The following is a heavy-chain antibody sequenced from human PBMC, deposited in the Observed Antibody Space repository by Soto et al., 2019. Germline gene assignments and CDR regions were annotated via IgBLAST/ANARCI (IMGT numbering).Heavy chain of an antibody. V-gene: IGHV1-2*04. Sequence: ASVKVSCKASGYTFTGYYMHWVRQAPGQGLEWMGWINPNSGGTNYAQKFQGWVTMTRDTSISTAYMELSRLRSDDTAVYYCARGPPDIAAAGSNYYYYGMDVWGQGTTVTVSS. CDR3: ARGPPDIAAAGSNYYYYGMDV. CDR2: INPNSGGT. D-gene: IGHD6-13*01. J-gene: IGHJ6*02. CDR1: GYTFTGYY.